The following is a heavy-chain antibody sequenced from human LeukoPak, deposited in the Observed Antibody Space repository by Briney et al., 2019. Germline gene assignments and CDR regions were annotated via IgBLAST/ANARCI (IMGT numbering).Heavy chain of an antibody. CDR3: ARDWAPFNENWFDP. D-gene: IGHD1-1*01. V-gene: IGHV3-11*06. CDR2: IDTTGSKT. CDR1: GFTFSNYY. J-gene: IGHJ5*02. Sequence: GGSLRLSCGASGFTFSNYYMSWIRQAPGEGLEWVSYIDTTGSKTDYADSVKGRFTISRDNAKNSLYLQMNSLRAEDTAMYYCARDWAPFNENWFDPWGQGTLVTVSS.